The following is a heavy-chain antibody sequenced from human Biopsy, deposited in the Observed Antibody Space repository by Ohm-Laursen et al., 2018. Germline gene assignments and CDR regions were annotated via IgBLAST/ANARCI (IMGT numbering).Heavy chain of an antibody. CDR2: IYYSVMT. J-gene: IGHJ6*02. Sequence: SDTLSLTCAVYGESFSGYYWTWIRQPPGKGLERIGHIYYSVMTNYNPSLRSRVSISVDTSRNQVSLTLSSVTAADTAVYYCARDSGILNYGNFKYYHYYGMDVWGQGTKVTVSS. D-gene: IGHD4-11*01. V-gene: IGHV4-59*01. CDR3: ARDSGILNYGNFKYYHYYGMDV. CDR1: GESFSGYY.